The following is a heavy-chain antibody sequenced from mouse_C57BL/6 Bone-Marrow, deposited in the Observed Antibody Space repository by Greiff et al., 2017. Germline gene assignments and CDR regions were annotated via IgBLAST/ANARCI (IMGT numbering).Heavy chain of an antibody. D-gene: IGHD2-14*01. V-gene: IGHV1-39*01. CDR3: ARVRYFYYYAMDY. CDR2: INPNYGTT. J-gene: IGHJ4*01. CDR1: GYSFTDYN. Sequence: EVQLQQSGPELVKPGASVKISCKASGYSFTDYNMNWVKQSNGKSLEWIGVINPNYGTTSYNQKFKGKATLTVDQSSTTAYMQLNSLTSANSAVDDGARVRYFYYYAMDYWGQGTSVTVSA.